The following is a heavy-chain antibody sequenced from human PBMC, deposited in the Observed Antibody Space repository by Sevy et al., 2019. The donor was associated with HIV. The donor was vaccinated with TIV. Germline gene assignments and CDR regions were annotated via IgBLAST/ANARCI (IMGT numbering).Heavy chain of an antibody. CDR1: GFTFTSYE. J-gene: IGHJ3*02. CDR3: AKVEMATIPEGAFDI. D-gene: IGHD5-12*01. Sequence: GGSLRLSCAASGFTFTSYEMNWVRQAPGKGLEWLSYISNSGTTIYYSDSVKGRFTISRDNAKNSLYLQMNSLRAEDTALYYCAKVEMATIPEGAFDIWGQGTMVTVSS. V-gene: IGHV3-48*03. CDR2: ISNSGTTI.